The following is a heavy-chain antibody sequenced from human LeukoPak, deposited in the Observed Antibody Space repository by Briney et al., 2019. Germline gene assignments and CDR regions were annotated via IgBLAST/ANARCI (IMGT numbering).Heavy chain of an antibody. D-gene: IGHD2-2*01. J-gene: IGHJ3*02. CDR3: AREGYCSTTSCQLGNAFDI. CDR1: GGSFSDYY. CDR2: INHSGST. V-gene: IGHV4-34*01. Sequence: SETLSLTCAVYGGSFSDYYWSWIRQPPGKGLEWIGEINHSGSTNYNPSLKSRVTISIDTSKNQFSLKLSSVTAADTAVYYCAREGYCSTTSCQLGNAFDIWGQGTIVTVSS.